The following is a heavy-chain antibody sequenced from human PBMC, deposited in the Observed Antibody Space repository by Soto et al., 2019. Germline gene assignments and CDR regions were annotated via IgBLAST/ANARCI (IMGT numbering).Heavy chain of an antibody. CDR3: AKDATPSSYYFDY. V-gene: IGHV3-30*18. CDR2: ISYDGSNK. D-gene: IGHD2-15*01. CDR1: GFTFSSYG. J-gene: IGHJ4*02. Sequence: QVQLVESGGGVVQPGRSLRLSCAASGFTFSSYGMHWVRQAPGKGLECVAVISYDGSNKYYADSVKGRFTISRDNSKNTLYLQMNSLRAEDTAVYYCAKDATPSSYYFDYWGQGTLVTVSS.